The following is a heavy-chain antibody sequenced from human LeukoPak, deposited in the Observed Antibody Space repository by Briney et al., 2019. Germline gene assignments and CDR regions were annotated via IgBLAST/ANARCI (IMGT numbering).Heavy chain of an antibody. CDR2: INHSGST. CDR1: GGSFSGYY. V-gene: IGHV4-34*01. D-gene: IGHD6-13*01. CDR3: ARGDSSSWYEALGY. J-gene: IGHJ4*02. Sequence: SETLSLTCAVYGGSFSGYYWSWIRQPPGKGLEWIGEINHSGSTNYNPSLKSRVTISVDTSKNQFSLKLSPVTAADTAVYYCARGDSSSWYEALGYWGQGTLVTVSS.